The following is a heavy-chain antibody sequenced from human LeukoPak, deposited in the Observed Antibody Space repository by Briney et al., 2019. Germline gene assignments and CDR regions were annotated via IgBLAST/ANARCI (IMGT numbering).Heavy chain of an antibody. CDR3: ARAPPYGSGSQNHDY. D-gene: IGHD3-10*01. J-gene: IGHJ4*02. V-gene: IGHV1-2*02. CDR1: GYTFTGYY. Sequence: GASVKVSCKAPGYTFTGYYMHWVRQAPGQGLEWMGWINPNSGGTNYAQKFQGRVTMTRDTSISTAYMELSRLRSDDTAVYYCARAPPYGSGSQNHDYWGQGTLVTVSS. CDR2: INPNSGGT.